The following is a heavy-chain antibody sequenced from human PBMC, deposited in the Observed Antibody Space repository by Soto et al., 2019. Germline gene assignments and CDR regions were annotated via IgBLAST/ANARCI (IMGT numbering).Heavy chain of an antibody. CDR2: IYSGGST. J-gene: IGHJ4*02. CDR1: GFTVSSNY. D-gene: IGHD3-10*01. V-gene: IGHV3-53*01. CDR3: AREYAPSVVRGVRQYYFDY. Sequence: PGGSLRLSCAASGFTVSSNYMSWVRQAPGKGLEWVSVIYSGGSTYYADSVKGRFTISRDNSKNTLYLQMNSLRAEDTAVYYCAREYAPSVVRGVRQYYFDYWGQGTLVTVSS.